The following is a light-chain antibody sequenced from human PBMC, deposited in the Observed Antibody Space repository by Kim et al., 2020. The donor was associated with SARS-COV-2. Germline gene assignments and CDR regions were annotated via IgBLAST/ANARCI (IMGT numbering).Light chain of an antibody. V-gene: IGLV1-40*01. CDR2: GNN. CDR3: QSFDTRLSGYV. Sequence: QSVLTQPPSVSGAPGQGVTISCTGSSSNIGAGYDVHWYQRLPGTAPKLLIYGNNNRPSGVPDRFSGSKSGTSASLAITGLQAEDEADYYCQSFDTRLSGYVFGTATKVTVL. CDR1: SSNIGAGYD. J-gene: IGLJ1*01.